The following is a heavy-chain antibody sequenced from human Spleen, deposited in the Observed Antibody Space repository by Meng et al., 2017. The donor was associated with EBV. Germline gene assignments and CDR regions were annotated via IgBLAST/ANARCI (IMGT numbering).Heavy chain of an antibody. V-gene: IGHV4-30-2*01. J-gene: IGHJ5*02. CDR2: IYQSGSA. CDR3: ARGGGYGDYEGWFDP. Sequence: PPPHSDSELMNPSQTLSLSCPVSGGSINNGGYSWSWIRQPPGKGLDWIGYIYQSGSAYYNPSLKSRVTMSVDMSKNQFSLKLSSVTAADTAVYYCARGGGYGDYEGWFDPWGQGTLVTVSS. D-gene: IGHD4-17*01. CDR1: GGSINNGGYS.